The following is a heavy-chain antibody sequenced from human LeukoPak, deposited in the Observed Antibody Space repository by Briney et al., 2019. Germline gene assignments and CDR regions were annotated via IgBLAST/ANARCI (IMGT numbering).Heavy chain of an antibody. J-gene: IGHJ5*02. CDR1: GYTLTGYY. D-gene: IGHD4-23*01. Sequence: VASVTVSCKASGYTLTGYYMHWMRQAPGQGLEWMGWFIPNSGATNYPQTFQGRVTMTRNTSISTAYMELSRLRFDDTALYYRARVMDGGNSVWFDPWGQGTLVTVSS. V-gene: IGHV1-2*02. CDR2: FIPNSGAT. CDR3: ARVMDGGNSVWFDP.